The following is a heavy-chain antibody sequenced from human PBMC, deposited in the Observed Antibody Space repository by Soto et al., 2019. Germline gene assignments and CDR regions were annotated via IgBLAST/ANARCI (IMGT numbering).Heavy chain of an antibody. CDR2: IWYDGSNK. CDR1: GFTFSSYG. Sequence: QVQLVESGGGVVQPGRSLRLSCAASGFTFSSYGMHWVRQAPGKGLEWVAVIWYDGSNKYYADSVKGRFTISRDNSKNPLYLQMNSLRAEDTAVYYCAGDCAGYSSGWYQRGGFDYWGQGTLVTVSS. D-gene: IGHD6-19*01. CDR3: AGDCAGYSSGWYQRGGFDY. V-gene: IGHV3-33*01. J-gene: IGHJ4*02.